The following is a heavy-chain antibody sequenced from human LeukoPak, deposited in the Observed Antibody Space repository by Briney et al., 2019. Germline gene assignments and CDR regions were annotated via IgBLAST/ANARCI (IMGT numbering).Heavy chain of an antibody. V-gene: IGHV3-43*02. D-gene: IGHD3-22*01. Sequence: GGSLRLSCAASGXTFDDYDMHWVRQAPGKALVSVSLISGDGGSTYYAVSVKGRFTISRDNSKNSLYLQMNSLRTEDTALYYCAKGRLITMIANWGQGTLVTVSS. CDR2: ISGDGGST. CDR1: GXTFDDYD. J-gene: IGHJ4*02. CDR3: AKGRLITMIAN.